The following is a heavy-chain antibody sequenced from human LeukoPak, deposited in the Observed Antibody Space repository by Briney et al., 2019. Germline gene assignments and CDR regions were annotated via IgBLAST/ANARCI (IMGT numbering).Heavy chain of an antibody. CDR1: GGSISSYY. V-gene: IGHV4-34*01. J-gene: IGHJ4*02. D-gene: IGHD3-10*01. CDR3: ARDGLSMVRGVS. Sequence: SETLSLTCTVSGGSISSYYWSWIRQPPGKGLEWIGEINHSGSTNYNPSLKSRVTISVDTSKNQFSLKLSSVTAADTAVYYCARDGLSMVRGVSWGQGTLVTVSS. CDR2: INHSGST.